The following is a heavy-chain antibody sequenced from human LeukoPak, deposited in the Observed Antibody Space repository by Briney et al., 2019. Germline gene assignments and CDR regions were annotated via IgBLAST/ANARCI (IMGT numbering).Heavy chain of an antibody. CDR3: AKCSASCYNDAFDM. CDR2: IRGGGAGT. D-gene: IGHD3-10*02. Sequence: GGSLRLSCAASGFTFSSYAMNWVRQAPGKGLEWVSFIRGGGAGTRYADPVKGRFTISRDNSKNTLYLQMNSLRVEDTATYYCAKCSASCYNDAFDMWGQGTVVIVSS. CDR1: GFTFSSYA. V-gene: IGHV3-23*01. J-gene: IGHJ3*02.